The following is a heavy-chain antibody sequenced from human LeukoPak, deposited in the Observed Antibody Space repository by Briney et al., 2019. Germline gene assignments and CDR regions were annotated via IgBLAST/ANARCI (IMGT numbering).Heavy chain of an antibody. Sequence: GGSLRLSCAASGFTFSSQAMSWVRQAPGKGLEWVSGTSASGDRTHYADSVKGRSTISRDSSKNTLYLQMNSLRVEDTAVYYCARGNNWNDCYHWGQGTLVTVSS. D-gene: IGHD1-1*01. CDR1: GFTFSSQA. CDR2: TSASGDRT. J-gene: IGHJ5*02. V-gene: IGHV3-23*01. CDR3: ARGNNWNDCYH.